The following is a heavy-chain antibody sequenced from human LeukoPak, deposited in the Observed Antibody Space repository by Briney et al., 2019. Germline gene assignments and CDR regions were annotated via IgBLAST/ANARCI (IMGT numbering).Heavy chain of an antibody. V-gene: IGHV3-7*01. J-gene: IGHJ6*03. Sequence: PGGSLRLSCAASGFTFSSYWMSWVRQAPGKGLEWVANIKQDGSEKYYVDSVKGRFTISRDNSKNTLYLQMNSLRAEDTAVYYCAKDTYGRPYYYYYMDVWGKGTTVTVSS. D-gene: IGHD3-10*01. CDR2: IKQDGSEK. CDR3: AKDTYGRPYYYYYMDV. CDR1: GFTFSSYW.